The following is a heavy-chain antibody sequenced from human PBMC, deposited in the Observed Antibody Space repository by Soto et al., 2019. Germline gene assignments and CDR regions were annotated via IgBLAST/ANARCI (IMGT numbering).Heavy chain of an antibody. V-gene: IGHV4-59*01. CDR3: ARASIPRIYFDY. J-gene: IGHJ4*02. CDR2: IYYSGST. Sequence: ETLSLSGTLAGGSMSSYYWGWIRQPPGKGLEWIGYIYYSGSTNYDPSLKSRVTISVDTSKNQFSLKLSSVTAADTAVYYCARASIPRIYFDYWGQGTLVTVSS. CDR1: GGSMSSYY.